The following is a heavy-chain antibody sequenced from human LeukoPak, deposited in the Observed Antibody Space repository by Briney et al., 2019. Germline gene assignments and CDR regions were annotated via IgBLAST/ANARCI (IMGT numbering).Heavy chain of an antibody. CDR1: GDSTNTYF. V-gene: IGHV4-59*01. J-gene: IGHJ4*02. D-gene: IGHD4-17*01. Sequence: SETLSLTCTISGDSTNTYFWSWIRQPPGKGLEWIGYIYYTGTTNYNPSLKSRVTISVDTSKNQFSLKVSSVTAADTGVYYCASKSTDHGELRFDYWGQGTLVTVSP. CDR2: IYYTGTT. CDR3: ASKSTDHGELRFDY.